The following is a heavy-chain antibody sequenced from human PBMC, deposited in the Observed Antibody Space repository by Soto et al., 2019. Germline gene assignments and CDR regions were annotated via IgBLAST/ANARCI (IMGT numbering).Heavy chain of an antibody. V-gene: IGHV4-59*01. CDR3: ARTTYSGSYLDWYFDL. J-gene: IGHJ2*01. CDR1: GGSISSYY. CDR2: IYFSGST. D-gene: IGHD1-26*01. Sequence: QVQLQESGPGLVKPSETLSLTCTDSGGSISSYYWSWIRQPPGKGLEWIGYIYFSGSTNYNPSLKSRVTFSVDTSKNQFSLRLSSVTAADTALYYCARTTYSGSYLDWYFDLWGRGTLVTVSS.